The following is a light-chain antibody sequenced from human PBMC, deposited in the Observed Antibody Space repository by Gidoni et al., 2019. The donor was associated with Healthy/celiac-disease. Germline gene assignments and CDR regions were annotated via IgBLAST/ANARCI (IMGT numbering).Light chain of an antibody. V-gene: IGKV3-11*01. Sequence: EIVLTQSPDTLSLSPGERATLSCRGSQSVSSYLAWYQQKPGQAPRLLIYDASNRATGIPARFSGSGSGTDFTLTISSLEPEDFAVYYCQQRSNWPPSITFGQGTRLEIK. CDR2: DAS. J-gene: IGKJ5*01. CDR3: QQRSNWPPSIT. CDR1: QSVSSY.